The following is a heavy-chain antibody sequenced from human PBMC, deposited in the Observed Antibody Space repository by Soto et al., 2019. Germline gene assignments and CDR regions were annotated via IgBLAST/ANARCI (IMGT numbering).Heavy chain of an antibody. CDR3: ARGKSQAIFGVVTISWGMDV. V-gene: IGHV1-8*01. Sequence: ASVEVCCKASGYTFTRYDLTWVRQATGQGLEWMGWMNPNSGNTGYAQKFQGRVTMTRNTSISTAYMELSSLRSEDTAVYYCARGKSQAIFGVVTISWGMDVWG. D-gene: IGHD3-3*01. CDR1: GYTFTRYD. J-gene: IGHJ6*02. CDR2: MNPNSGNT.